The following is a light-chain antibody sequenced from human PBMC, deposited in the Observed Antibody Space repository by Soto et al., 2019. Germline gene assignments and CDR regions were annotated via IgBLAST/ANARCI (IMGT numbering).Light chain of an antibody. CDR1: QGISNY. J-gene: IGKJ1*01. CDR3: QKYDNAPRT. V-gene: IGKV1-27*01. CDR2: AAS. Sequence: DIQMTQSPSSLSASVGDRVTIACRASQGISNYLAWYQQKPGKVPKLLISAASTLQSGVPSRFSGSGSGTDFTLTISRLQPEDVATYYCQKYDNAPRTFGQGTKVEIK.